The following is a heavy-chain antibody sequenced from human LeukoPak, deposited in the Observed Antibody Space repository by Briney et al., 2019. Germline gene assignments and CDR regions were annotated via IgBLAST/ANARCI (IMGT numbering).Heavy chain of an antibody. J-gene: IGHJ4*02. CDR1: GYTFTSNA. V-gene: IGHV7-4-1*02. D-gene: IGHD3-10*01. Sequence: ASVKLSCNSSGYTFTSNAVNWVRQSPGQGLGWMGWINTTTGNPTYAQGFTGRFVFSLDTSVSTAYLQISSLKAEDTAVYYCARDEDYRSGSYCYWGQGTLVTVSS. CDR2: INTTTGNP. CDR3: ARDEDYRSGSYCY.